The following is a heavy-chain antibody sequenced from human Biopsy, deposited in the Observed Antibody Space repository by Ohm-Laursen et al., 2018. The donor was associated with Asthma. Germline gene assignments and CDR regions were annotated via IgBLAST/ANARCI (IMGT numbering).Heavy chain of an antibody. V-gene: IGHV3-53*01. J-gene: IGHJ4*02. CDR3: AGGVVGDSPLCNY. Sequence: GSLRLSCTASGFTVSSNYMSWVRQAPGKGLEWVSVIYSGGSTYYADSVKGRFTISRDNSKNTLYLQMNSLRAEDTAVYYCAGGVVGDSPLCNYWGQGTLVTVSS. CDR1: GFTVSSNY. D-gene: IGHD2-21*02. CDR2: IYSGGST.